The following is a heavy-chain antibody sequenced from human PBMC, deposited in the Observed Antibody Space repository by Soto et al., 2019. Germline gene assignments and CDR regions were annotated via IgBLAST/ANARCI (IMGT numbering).Heavy chain of an antibody. Sequence: GGSLRLSCAASGFTFRSFTMNWVRQAPGKGLEWVSTISSNSAYIYYTDALRGRFTISRDNAKNSLHLQMNSLRAEDTAVYYCKRDESRARSARGWFDTWGPGTLVTVSS. CDR2: ISSNSAYI. CDR3: KRDESRARSARGWFDT. D-gene: IGHD3-10*01. CDR1: GFTFRSFT. J-gene: IGHJ5*02. V-gene: IGHV3-21*01.